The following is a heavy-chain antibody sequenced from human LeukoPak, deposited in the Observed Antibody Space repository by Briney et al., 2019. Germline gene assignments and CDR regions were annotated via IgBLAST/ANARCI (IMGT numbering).Heavy chain of an antibody. CDR3: TRDSVGIVVVGDAFDI. CDR1: GFTFGDNA. Sequence: GGSLRFSCTASGFTFGDNAMSWVGQAPGQGREWVVFIRSKAYGGTKEYAASVKGRFTISRDDSKSISYLQMNSLKTEDTAVYYCTRDSVGIVVVGDAFDIWGQGTMVTVSS. J-gene: IGHJ3*02. V-gene: IGHV3-49*04. CDR2: IRSKAYGGTK. D-gene: IGHD2-21*01.